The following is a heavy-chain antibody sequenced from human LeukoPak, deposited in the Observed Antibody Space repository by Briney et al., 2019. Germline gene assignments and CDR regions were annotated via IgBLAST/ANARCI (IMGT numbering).Heavy chain of an antibody. Sequence: PGGSLRLSCAASGFTFDDYAMNWVRQAPGKGLEWVSGINGNGDSAGYAVSVKGRFTISRDNAKNSLHLQMNSLRAEDTALYYCARGYCSSTTCYQPSNRPWFDPWGQGTPVTVSS. CDR3: ARGYCSSTTCYQPSNRPWFDP. CDR2: INGNGDSA. J-gene: IGHJ5*02. V-gene: IGHV3-20*04. CDR1: GFTFDDYA. D-gene: IGHD2-2*01.